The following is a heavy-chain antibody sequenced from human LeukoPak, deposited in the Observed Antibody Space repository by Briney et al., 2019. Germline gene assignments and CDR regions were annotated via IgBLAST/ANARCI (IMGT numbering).Heavy chain of an antibody. CDR3: AAMTSVTTGDY. CDR2: TSGTSGRT. D-gene: IGHD4-11*01. J-gene: IGHJ4*02. Sequence: GGSLRLSCAASGFTFSSYAMSWVRQAPGKGLEWVSATSGTSGRTYYADSVKGRFTISRDNSKNTLYLQMNGLRAEDTAVYYCAAMTSVTTGDYWGQGTLVTVSS. V-gene: IGHV3-23*01. CDR1: GFTFSSYA.